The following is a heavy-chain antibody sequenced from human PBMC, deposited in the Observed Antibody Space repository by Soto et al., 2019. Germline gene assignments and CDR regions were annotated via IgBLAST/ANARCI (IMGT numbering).Heavy chain of an antibody. V-gene: IGHV5-51*01. CDR1: GYDFNTNW. CDR3: ARLTRDCNKTSCYYAYE. J-gene: IGHJ4*02. D-gene: IGHD3-16*01. Sequence: DSLKISCRGSGYDFNTNWFGWVRQLPGRGLEWVGIMYPGDSDTRLHPSLQGHVTLSADVTVSTAFLQWRTLKTSDSGMYFCARLTRDCNKTSCYYAYEWGQGTAVTVS. CDR2: MYPGDSDT.